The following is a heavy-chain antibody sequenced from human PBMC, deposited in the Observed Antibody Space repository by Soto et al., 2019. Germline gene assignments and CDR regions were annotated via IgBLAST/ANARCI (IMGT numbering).Heavy chain of an antibody. J-gene: IGHJ4*02. Sequence: QVQLVESGGGVVQPGRSLRLSCAASGFTFSSYGMHWVRQAPGKGLEWVAVISYDGSNKYYADSVKGRFTISRDNSKNTLYLQMNSLRAEDTAVHYWARGYRLRRGSDYWGQGTLVTVSS. CDR2: ISYDGSNK. V-gene: IGHV3-30*03. CDR1: GFTFSSYG. CDR3: ARGYRLRRGSDY. D-gene: IGHD6-25*01.